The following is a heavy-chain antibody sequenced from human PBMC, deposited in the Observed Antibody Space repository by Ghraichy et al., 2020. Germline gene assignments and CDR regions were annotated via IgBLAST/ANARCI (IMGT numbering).Heavy chain of an antibody. Sequence: GGSLRLSCAASGFTVSSNYMSWVRQAPGKGLEWVSVIYSGGSTYYADSVKGRFTISRDNSKNTLYLQMNSLRAEDTAVYYCARDFRITMIGGVPHDAFDIWGQGTMVTVSS. D-gene: IGHD3-22*01. V-gene: IGHV3-53*01. CDR3: ARDFRITMIGGVPHDAFDI. J-gene: IGHJ3*02. CDR2: IYSGGST. CDR1: GFTVSSNY.